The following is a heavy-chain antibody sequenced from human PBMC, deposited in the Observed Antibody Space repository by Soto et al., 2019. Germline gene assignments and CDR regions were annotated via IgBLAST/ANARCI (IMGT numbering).Heavy chain of an antibody. CDR1: GYTFTSYA. V-gene: IGHV1-3*01. Sequence: QVQLVQSGAEVKKPGASVKVSCKASGYTFTSYAMHWLRQAPGQRLEWMGWINAGNGNTKYSQKFQGRVTITRDTSASTAYMELSSLRSEDTAVYYCARGGRGWCSSTSCPADYWGQGTLVTVSS. D-gene: IGHD2-2*01. CDR3: ARGGRGWCSSTSCPADY. J-gene: IGHJ4*02. CDR2: INAGNGNT.